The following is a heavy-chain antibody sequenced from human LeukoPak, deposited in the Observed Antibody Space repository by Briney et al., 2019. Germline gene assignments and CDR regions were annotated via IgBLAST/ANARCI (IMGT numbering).Heavy chain of an antibody. CDR3: ARPNGGYSSSSPEY. CDR2: INSDGSST. D-gene: IGHD6-6*01. Sequence: GGSLRLSCAASGFTFSSYWMNWGGQAPGKGLVWVSRINSDGSSTSYADSVKGRFTISRDNAKNTLYLQMNSLRAEDTAVYYCARPNGGYSSSSPEYWGQGTLVTVSS. V-gene: IGHV3-74*01. J-gene: IGHJ4*02. CDR1: GFTFSSYW.